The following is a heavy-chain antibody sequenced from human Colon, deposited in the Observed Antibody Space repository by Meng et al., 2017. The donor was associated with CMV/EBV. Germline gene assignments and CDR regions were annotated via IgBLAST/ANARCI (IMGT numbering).Heavy chain of an antibody. CDR3: ARSSGFGEFFD. CDR1: GGSVSSGSYH. V-gene: IGHV4-61*01. J-gene: IGHJ4*02. D-gene: IGHD3-10*01. Sequence: SETLSLTCTVSGGSVSSGSYHWSWIRQPPGKGLEWIGYIYYSGSTNYNPSLKSRVTISVDTSKNQFSLKLNSVTAADTAVYYCARSSGFGEFFDWGQGTLVTVSS. CDR2: IYYSGST.